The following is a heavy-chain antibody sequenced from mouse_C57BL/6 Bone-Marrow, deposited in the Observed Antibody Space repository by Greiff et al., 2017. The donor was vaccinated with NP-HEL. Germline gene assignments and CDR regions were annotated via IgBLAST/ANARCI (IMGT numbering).Heavy chain of an antibody. J-gene: IGHJ2*01. CDR2: IDPSDSYT. D-gene: IGHD2-5*01. Sequence: VQLQQPGAELVRPGTSVKLSCKASGYTFTSYWMHWVKQRPGQGLEWIGVIDPSDSYTNYNQKFKGKATLTVDTSSSTAYMQLSSLTSEDSAVYYFATYSNYDYWGQGTTLTVSS. CDR1: GYTFTSYW. V-gene: IGHV1-59*01. CDR3: ATYSNYDY.